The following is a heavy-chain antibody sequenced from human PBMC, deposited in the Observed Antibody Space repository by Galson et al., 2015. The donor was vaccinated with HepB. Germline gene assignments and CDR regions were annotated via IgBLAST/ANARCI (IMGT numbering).Heavy chain of an antibody. D-gene: IGHD2-2*01. J-gene: IGHJ4*02. CDR1: GGTFSSYA. CDR2: IIPIFGTA. V-gene: IGHV1-69*13. CDR3: ARGSDDVVVVPAAMDY. Sequence: SVKVSCKASGGTFSSYAISWVRQAPGQGLEWMGGIIPIFGTANYAQKFQGRVTITADESTSTAYMELSSLRSEDTAVYYCARGSDDVVVVPAAMDYWGQGTLVTVST.